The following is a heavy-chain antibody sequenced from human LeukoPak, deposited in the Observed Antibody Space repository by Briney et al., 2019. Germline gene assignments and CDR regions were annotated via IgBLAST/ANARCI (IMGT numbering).Heavy chain of an antibody. CDR2: IYHSGST. CDR1: GYSISSGYY. V-gene: IGHV4-38-2*02. Sequence: SETLSLTCTVSGYSISSGYYWGWIRQPPGKGLEWIGSIYHSGSTYYNPSLKSRVTISVDTSKNQFSLKLSSVTAADTAVYYCAHSSSLENYFDYWGQGTLVTVSS. D-gene: IGHD6-13*01. CDR3: AHSSSLENYFDY. J-gene: IGHJ4*02.